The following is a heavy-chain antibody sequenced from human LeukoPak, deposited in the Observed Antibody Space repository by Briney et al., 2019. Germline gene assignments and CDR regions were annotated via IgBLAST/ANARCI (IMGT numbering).Heavy chain of an antibody. D-gene: IGHD3-10*01. Sequence: GSLRLSCAASGFTFSSYSMNWVRQPPGKGLEWFGEINHSGSTNYNPSLKNRVTISVDTSKNQFSLKLSSVTAADTAVYFCASLHQLRGITVFDYWGQGTLVTVSS. CDR3: ASLHQLRGITVFDY. CDR1: GFTFSSYS. J-gene: IGHJ4*02. V-gene: IGHV4-34*01. CDR2: INHSGST.